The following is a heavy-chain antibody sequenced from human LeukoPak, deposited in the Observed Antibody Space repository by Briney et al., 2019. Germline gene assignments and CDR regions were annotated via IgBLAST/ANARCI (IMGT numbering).Heavy chain of an antibody. CDR2: ISYDGSNK. D-gene: IGHD3-22*01. CDR1: GFTFSTYA. CDR3: AKDLGSTGYLAY. J-gene: IGHJ4*02. Sequence: GGSLRLSCAASGFTFSTYAMHWVRQGPGKGLEWVAVISYDGSNKYYADSVKGRFTISRDNSKNTLYLQMSSLSAEDTAVYYCAKDLGSTGYLAYWGQGTLVTVSS. V-gene: IGHV3-30-3*01.